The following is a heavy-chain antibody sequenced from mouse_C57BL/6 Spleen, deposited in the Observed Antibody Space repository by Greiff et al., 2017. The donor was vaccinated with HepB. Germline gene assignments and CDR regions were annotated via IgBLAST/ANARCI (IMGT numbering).Heavy chain of an antibody. CDR3: AYYYGSYYYAMDY. J-gene: IGHJ4*01. Sequence: LVESVAELVRPGASVKLSCTASGFNIKNTYMHWVKQRPEQGLEWIGRIDPANGNTKYAPKFQGKATITADTSSNTAYLQLSSLTSEDTAIYYCAYYYGSYYYAMDYWGQGTSVTVSS. CDR1: GFNIKNTY. CDR2: IDPANGNT. D-gene: IGHD1-1*01. V-gene: IGHV14-3*01.